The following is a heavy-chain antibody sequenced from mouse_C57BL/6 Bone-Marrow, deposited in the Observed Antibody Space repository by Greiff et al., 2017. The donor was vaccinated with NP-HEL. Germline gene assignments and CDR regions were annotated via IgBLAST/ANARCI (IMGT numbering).Heavy chain of an antibody. CDR1: GFTFSDAW. D-gene: IGHD1-1*01. V-gene: IGHV6-6*01. Sequence: DVQLVESGGGLVQPGGSMKLSCAASGFTFSDAWMDWVRQSPEKGLEWVAEIRNKANNHATYYAESVKGRFTISRDDSKSSVYLQMNSLRAEDTGIYYCTSGTTVVAWYFDVWGTGTTVTVSS. J-gene: IGHJ1*03. CDR2: IRNKANNHAT. CDR3: TSGTTVVAWYFDV.